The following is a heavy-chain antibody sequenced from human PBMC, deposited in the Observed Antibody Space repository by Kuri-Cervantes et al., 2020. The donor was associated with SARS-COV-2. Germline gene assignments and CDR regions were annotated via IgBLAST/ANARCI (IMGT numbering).Heavy chain of an antibody. CDR1: GASISNHY. CDR3: ARGRGYHDSSGYYFDS. D-gene: IGHD3-22*01. CDR2: IYYSGST. J-gene: IGHJ4*01. V-gene: IGHV4-59*08. Sequence: SETLSLTCIVSGASISNHYWTWIRQPPGKGLEWIGYIYYSGSTNYNPSLKSRVTISVDTSRNQFSLKLTSVTAADTAVYFCARGRGYHDSSGYYFDSWGHGTLVTVSS.